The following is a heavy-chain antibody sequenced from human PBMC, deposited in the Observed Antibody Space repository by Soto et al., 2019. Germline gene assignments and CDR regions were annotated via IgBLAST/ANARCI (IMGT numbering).Heavy chain of an antibody. CDR1: GGSISSGGYY. CDR3: ARGNAYCSSTSCYDDWFEP. V-gene: IGHV4-31*03. CDR2: IYYSGST. D-gene: IGHD2-2*01. J-gene: IGHJ5*02. Sequence: SETLCLTCTVSGGSISSGGYYWSWIRQHPGKGLEWIGYIYYSGSTYYDPSLKSRVTISVDTSKNQFSLKLSSVTAADTAVYYCARGNAYCSSTSCYDDWFEPWGQGTLVTVSS.